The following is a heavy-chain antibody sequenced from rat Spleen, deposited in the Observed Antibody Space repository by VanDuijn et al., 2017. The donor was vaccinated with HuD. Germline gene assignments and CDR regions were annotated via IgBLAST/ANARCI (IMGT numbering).Heavy chain of an antibody. CDR2: INYDGSST. CDR3: TRGPGITYYYVMDA. D-gene: IGHD1-4*01. Sequence: EVQLAETGGGLVQPGRSLKVSCAASGFTFDDFYMAWVRQAPTKGLEWVASINYDGSSTYYRDSVKGRFSITRDNAKSSLYLQMDSLRSEDTATYYCTRGPGITYYYVMDAWGQGASVTVSS. V-gene: IGHV5-20*01. J-gene: IGHJ4*01. CDR1: GFTFDDFY.